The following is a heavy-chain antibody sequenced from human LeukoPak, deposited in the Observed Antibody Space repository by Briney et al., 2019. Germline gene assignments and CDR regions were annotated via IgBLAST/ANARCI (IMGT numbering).Heavy chain of an antibody. CDR3: AKTTTGYSSGRYPAWPIDY. J-gene: IGHJ4*02. CDR2: IFGSGGSA. V-gene: IGHV3-23*01. CDR1: GFTFGSYA. D-gene: IGHD2-15*01. Sequence: PGGSLRLSCAASGFTFGSYAMYRVRQAPGKGLEWVSGIFGSGGSAHYADSVKGRFTISRDNSKNTVYLQMDSLRAEDTAIYYCAKTTTGYSSGRYPAWPIDYWGQGTLVTVSS.